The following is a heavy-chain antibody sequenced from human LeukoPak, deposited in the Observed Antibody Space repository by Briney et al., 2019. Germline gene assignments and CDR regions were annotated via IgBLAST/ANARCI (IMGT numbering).Heavy chain of an antibody. CDR3: ARGGIVGATDRFDP. V-gene: IGHV3-9*01. D-gene: IGHD1-26*01. J-gene: IGHJ5*02. CDR2: ISWNSGSI. CDR1: GFTFDDYA. Sequence: GGSLRLSCAASGFTFDDYAMHWVRQAPGKGLEWVSGISWNSGSIGYADSVKGRFTISRDNAKNSLYLQMNSLRAEDTAVYYCARGGIVGATDRFDPWGQGTLVTVSS.